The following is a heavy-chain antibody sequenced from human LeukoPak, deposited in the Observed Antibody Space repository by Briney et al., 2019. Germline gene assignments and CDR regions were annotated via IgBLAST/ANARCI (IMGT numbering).Heavy chain of an antibody. CDR1: ESSFNTYP. V-gene: IGHV3-48*01. J-gene: IGHJ4*02. D-gene: IGHD1-7*01. CDR3: PRYNWNSAPFDY. CDR2: ISGRDLPLI. Sequence: GGSPRLSCAASESSFNTYPMNWVRQAPGKGLEWISYISGRDLPLIWHAGSVRGRFTISRDYAKSSLYLQMDSLRAEDTAVYYCPRYNWNSAPFDYWGQGTLVTVSS.